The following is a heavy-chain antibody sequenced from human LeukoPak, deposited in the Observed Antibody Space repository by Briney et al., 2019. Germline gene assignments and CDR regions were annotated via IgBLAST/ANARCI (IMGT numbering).Heavy chain of an antibody. CDR2: IIPIFGTA. D-gene: IGHD3-16*02. Sequence: SVKVSCKASGGTFSSYAISWVRQAPGQGLEWMGGIIPIFGTANYAQKFQGRVTITTDESTSTAFMELRSLRSEDTAVYYCARESPYDYVWGSYRPYNWFDPWGQGSLVTVSS. CDR3: ARESPYDYVWGSYRPYNWFDP. J-gene: IGHJ5*02. V-gene: IGHV1-69*05. CDR1: GGTFSSYA.